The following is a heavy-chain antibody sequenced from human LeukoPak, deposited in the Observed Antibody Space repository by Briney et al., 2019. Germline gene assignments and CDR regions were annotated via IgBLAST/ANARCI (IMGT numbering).Heavy chain of an antibody. D-gene: IGHD4-23*01. CDR1: AGSISSGDYY. CDR2: IYYSGST. J-gene: IGHJ4*02. V-gene: IGHV4-30-4*08. CDR3: ARDYGGNPDSSYFDY. Sequence: PSETLSLTCTVSAGSISSGDYYWSWIRQPPGKGLGWIGYIYYSGSTYYNPSLKSRVTISVDTSKNQFSLKLSSVTAADTAVYYCARDYGGNPDSSYFDYWGQGTLVTVSS.